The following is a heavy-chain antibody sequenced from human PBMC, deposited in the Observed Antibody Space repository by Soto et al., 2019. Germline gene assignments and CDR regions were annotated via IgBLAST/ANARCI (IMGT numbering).Heavy chain of an antibody. CDR1: GFTFGSYS. CDR2: IDILGTTI. Sequence: VQLVESGGGLVQPGGSLRLSGAASGFTFGSYSMNWVRQAPGKGLEWVSYIDILGTTIYYADSVKGRFTISRDNAKNSLYLQVNSPRAEDTAVYYCARSVGTICGVVITRFDHCGQGTLVTVSS. J-gene: IGHJ4*02. CDR3: ARSVGTICGVVITRFDH. D-gene: IGHD3-3*01. V-gene: IGHV3-48*01.